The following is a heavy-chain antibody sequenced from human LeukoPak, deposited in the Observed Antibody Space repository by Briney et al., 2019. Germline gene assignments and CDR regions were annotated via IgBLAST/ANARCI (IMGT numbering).Heavy chain of an antibody. CDR3: ARMKNNGFDV. D-gene: IGHD1/OR15-1a*01. CDR2: IFTGGGT. J-gene: IGHJ3*01. CDR1: GFTVSDNY. Sequence: GGSLRLSCAASGFTVSDNYMTWVSQAPGKGLEWVSVIFTGGGTYYADSVKGRFTISRDSSKTTVYLQVNSLRAEDTAVYYCARMKNNGFDVWGQGTMVTVST. V-gene: IGHV3-53*01.